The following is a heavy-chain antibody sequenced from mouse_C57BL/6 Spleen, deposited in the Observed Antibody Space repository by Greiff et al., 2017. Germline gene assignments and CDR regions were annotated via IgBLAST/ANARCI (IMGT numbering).Heavy chain of an antibody. V-gene: IGHV3-6*01. CDR1: GYSITSGYY. CDR2: ISYDGSK. CDR3: AREDPYAMDY. Sequence: EVQLQQSGPGLVKPSQSLSLTCSVTGYSITSGYYWNWIRQFPGNKLEWMGYISYDGSKNYNPSLKNRISLTLDTSKNQFFLKLNSVTTEDTATYYCAREDPYAMDYWGQGTSVTVSS. J-gene: IGHJ4*01.